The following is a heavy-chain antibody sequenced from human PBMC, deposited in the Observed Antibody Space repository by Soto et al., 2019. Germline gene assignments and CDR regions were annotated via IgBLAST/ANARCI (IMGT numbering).Heavy chain of an antibody. J-gene: IGHJ3*02. CDR2: IHPGDGSM. CDR1: GFTFSGYS. D-gene: IGHD6-19*01. V-gene: IGHV3-21*04. CDR3: VTLSTAVDGFAFDI. Sequence: GGSLRLSCAASGFTFSGYSMNWVRQAPGKGLGWVSRIHPGDGSMCYADSVRGRFTVSRDNVRNTLYLQMNSLRAEDTATYYCVTLSTAVDGFAFDIWGRGTMVTVSS.